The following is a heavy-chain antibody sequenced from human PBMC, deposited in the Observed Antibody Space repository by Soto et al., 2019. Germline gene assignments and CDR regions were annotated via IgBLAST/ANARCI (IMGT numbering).Heavy chain of an antibody. CDR3: ARGSYYYDSSGYYHY. CDR2: IFNSGST. V-gene: IGHV4-59*11. J-gene: IGHJ4*02. Sequence: SETLSLTCTVSGGSISRHYWSWIRQPPGKGLEWIGNIFNSGSTSYNPSLKSRVTISVDRSRTQFSLQLSSVTAADTAVYYCARGSYYYDSSGYYHYWGQGILVTVSS. CDR1: GGSISRHY. D-gene: IGHD3-22*01.